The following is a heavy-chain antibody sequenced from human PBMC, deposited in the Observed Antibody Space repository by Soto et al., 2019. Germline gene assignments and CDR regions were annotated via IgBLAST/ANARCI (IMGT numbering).Heavy chain of an antibody. CDR1: GYTFTGYY. CDR3: ARDRGYYCTNGVCASYYYYGMDV. Sequence: ASGKVSCKASGYTFTGYYMHWVRQAPGQGLEWMGWINPNSGGTNYAQKFQGWVTMTRDTSISTAYMELSRLRSDDTAVYYCARDRGYYCTNGVCASYYYYGMDVWG. D-gene: IGHD2-8*01. V-gene: IGHV1-2*04. J-gene: IGHJ6*02. CDR2: INPNSGGT.